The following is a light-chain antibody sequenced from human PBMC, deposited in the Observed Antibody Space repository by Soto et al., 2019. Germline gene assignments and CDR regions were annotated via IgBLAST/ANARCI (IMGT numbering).Light chain of an antibody. Sequence: AIRMTQSPSSFSASTGDRVTITCRASQGISSYLAWYQQKPGKAPKLLIYAASTLQSGVPSRFSGSGSGTDFTLTISCLECEDLSTYSCQQYYSYPLWTFGQVTKVELK. V-gene: IGKV1-8*01. J-gene: IGKJ1*01. CDR3: QQYYSYPLWT. CDR1: QGISSY. CDR2: AAS.